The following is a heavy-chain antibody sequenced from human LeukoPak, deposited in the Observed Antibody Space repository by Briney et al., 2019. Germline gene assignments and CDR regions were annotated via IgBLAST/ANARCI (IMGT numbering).Heavy chain of an antibody. CDR3: AQEVNLRGVAGDY. CDR2: INPNSGGT. CDR1: GYTFTGYY. Sequence: ASVTVSCKASGYTFTGYYMHWVRQAPGQGLEWMGWINPNSGGTNYAQKFQGRVTMTRDTSISTAYMELSRLRSDDTAVYYCAQEVNLRGVAGDYWGQGTLVTVSS. D-gene: IGHD6-19*01. V-gene: IGHV1-2*02. J-gene: IGHJ4*02.